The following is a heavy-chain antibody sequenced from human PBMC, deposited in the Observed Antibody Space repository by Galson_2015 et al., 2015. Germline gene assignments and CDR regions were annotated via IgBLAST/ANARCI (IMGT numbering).Heavy chain of an antibody. D-gene: IGHD2-2*01. CDR1: GFTFSSYG. CDR2: MSYDGRNR. V-gene: IGHV3-30*03. J-gene: IGHJ6*01. Sequence: SLRLSCAASGFTFSSYGMHWVRQAPGKGLEWVALMSYDGRNRFYADSVKGRFTISRDNSKSTLFLQMNSLKPEDTAVYYCARPPNLPGIVVVPDYYYGMDVWG. CDR3: ARPPNLPGIVVVPDYYYGMDV.